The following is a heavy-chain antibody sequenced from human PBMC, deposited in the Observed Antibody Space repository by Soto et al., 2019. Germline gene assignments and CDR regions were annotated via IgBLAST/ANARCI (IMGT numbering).Heavy chain of an antibody. CDR2: ISAYNGNT. D-gene: IGHD3-16*01. CDR1: GYTFTSYG. J-gene: IGHJ6*02. CDR3: ARDGVLGENYSYYGMDV. Sequence: QVQLVQSGAEVKKPGASVKVSCKASGYTFTSYGISWVRQAPGQGLEWMGWISAYNGNTNYAPKLQGRVTMTTDTSPSTADMELRSLSSDDTAVYSCARDGVLGENYSYYGMDVWGQGTTVTVSS. V-gene: IGHV1-18*01.